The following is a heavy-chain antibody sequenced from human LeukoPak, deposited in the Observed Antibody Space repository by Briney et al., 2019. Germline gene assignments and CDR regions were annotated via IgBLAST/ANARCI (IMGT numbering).Heavy chain of an antibody. D-gene: IGHD3-22*01. Sequence: PSQTLSLTCTVSGGSISSGGYYWSRIRQHPGKGLEWIGYIYYSGSTYYNPSLKSRVTISVDTSKNQFSLKLSSVTAADTAVYYCARMEDYYDSSGLFYWGQGTLVTVSS. J-gene: IGHJ4*02. V-gene: IGHV4-31*03. CDR3: ARMEDYYDSSGLFY. CDR2: IYYSGST. CDR1: GGSISSGGYY.